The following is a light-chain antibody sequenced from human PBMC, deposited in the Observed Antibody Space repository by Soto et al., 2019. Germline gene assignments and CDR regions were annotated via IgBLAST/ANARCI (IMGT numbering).Light chain of an antibody. V-gene: IGKV3-11*01. CDR3: QQRSNWLSWT. CDR1: QSVSSY. J-gene: IGKJ1*01. Sequence: EIVLNQAPATLSLSPGERATLSCRASQSVSSYLAWYQQKPGQAPRLLIYDASNRATGIPARFSGSGSGTDFTLTISSLEPEDFAVYYCQQRSNWLSWTFGQGTKV. CDR2: DAS.